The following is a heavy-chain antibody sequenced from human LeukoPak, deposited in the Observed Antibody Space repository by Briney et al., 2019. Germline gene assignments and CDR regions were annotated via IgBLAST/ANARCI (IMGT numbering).Heavy chain of an antibody. CDR2: INPNSGGT. V-gene: IGHV1-2*02. CDR1: GYTFTGYY. CDR3: ARGGDYYDSSAAGFDY. Sequence: ASVKVSCKASGYTFTGYYMHWVRQAPGQGLEWMGWINPNSGGTNYAQKFQGRVTMTRDTSISTAYMELSRLRSDDTAVYYCARGGDYYDSSAAGFDYRGQGTLVTVSS. J-gene: IGHJ4*02. D-gene: IGHD3-22*01.